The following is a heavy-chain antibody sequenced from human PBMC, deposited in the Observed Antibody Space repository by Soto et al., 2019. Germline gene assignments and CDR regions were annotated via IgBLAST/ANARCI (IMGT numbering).Heavy chain of an antibody. J-gene: IGHJ4*02. CDR1: GFSLTNGNMG. D-gene: IGHD3-16*01. CDR2: IFSNAGK. Sequence: QVTLKESGPVLVKPTETLTLTCTVSGFSLTNGNMGVTWIRQPPGKALEWLAQIFSNAGKSYSTSLKSRLSNSKHTSKSQVVLTMTNMDPVDTATYYCARIGVGFGDDYPGTFLDHWGQGTLVTVPS. V-gene: IGHV2-26*01. CDR3: ARIGVGFGDDYPGTFLDH.